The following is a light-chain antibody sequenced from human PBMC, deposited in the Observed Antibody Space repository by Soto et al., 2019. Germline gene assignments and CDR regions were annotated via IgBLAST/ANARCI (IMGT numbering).Light chain of an antibody. V-gene: IGLV2-14*01. Sequence: QSALTQPASGSGSPGRSITISCTGTSSDVGGYNYVSWYQQHPGKAPKLMIYDVSNRPSGVSNRFSGSKSGNTASLTISGLQAEDEADYYCSSYTSSSTLVYVFGTGTKVTVL. CDR1: SSDVGGYNY. CDR3: SSYTSSSTLVYV. CDR2: DVS. J-gene: IGLJ1*01.